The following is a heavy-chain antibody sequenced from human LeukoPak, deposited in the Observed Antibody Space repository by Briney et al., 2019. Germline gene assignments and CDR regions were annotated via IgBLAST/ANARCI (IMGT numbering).Heavy chain of an antibody. CDR2: IYHSGST. D-gene: IGHD2-2*01. Sequence: SQTLSLTCTVSGGSISSGGYYWSWIRQPPGKGLEWIGYIYHSGSTYYNPSLKSRVTISVDRSKNQFSLKLSSVTAADTAVYYCARTPYCSSTSCYKGGVDYWGQGTLVTVSS. V-gene: IGHV4-30-2*01. CDR3: ARTPYCSSTSCYKGGVDY. CDR1: GGSISSGGYY. J-gene: IGHJ4*02.